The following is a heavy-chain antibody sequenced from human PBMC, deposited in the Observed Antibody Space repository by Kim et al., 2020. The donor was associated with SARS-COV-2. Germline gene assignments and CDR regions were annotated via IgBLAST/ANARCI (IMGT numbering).Heavy chain of an antibody. V-gene: IGHV4-4*09. Sequence: NNYTPALKSRVTISVDTSKNQFSLKLSSVTAADTAVYFCARNSGYYVHDYWGQGTLVTVSS. CDR2: N. J-gene: IGHJ4*02. D-gene: IGHD3-22*01. CDR3: ARNSGYYVHDY.